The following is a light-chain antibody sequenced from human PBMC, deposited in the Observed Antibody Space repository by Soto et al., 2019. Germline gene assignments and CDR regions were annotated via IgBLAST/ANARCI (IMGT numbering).Light chain of an antibody. V-gene: IGKV1-27*01. CDR1: LPISNY. CDR3: RKYTSAPLS. Sequence: DSQMTQSPSSLSASVGDRVTITCRASLPISNYLAWYQQKPGKVPNLLIYAASTLQAGGPSRCSGSGSGTDFHLTISSLQHEDVAAYYCRKYTSAPLSFGGGTKVEMK. CDR2: AAS. J-gene: IGKJ4*01.